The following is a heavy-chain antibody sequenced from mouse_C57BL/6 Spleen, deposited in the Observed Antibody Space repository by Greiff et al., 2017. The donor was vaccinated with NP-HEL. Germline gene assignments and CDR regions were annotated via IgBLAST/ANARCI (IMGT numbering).Heavy chain of an antibody. CDR1: GYAFSSSW. CDR3: ARSEFISTVPGWYFDV. CDR2: IYPGDGDT. J-gene: IGHJ1*03. Sequence: QVQLQQSGPELVKPGASVKISCKASGYAFSSSWMNWVKQRPGKGLEWIGRIYPGDGDTNYNGKFKGKATLTADKSSSTAYMQLSSLTSEDSAVYFCARSEFISTVPGWYFDVWGTGTTVTVSS. V-gene: IGHV1-82*01. D-gene: IGHD1-1*01.